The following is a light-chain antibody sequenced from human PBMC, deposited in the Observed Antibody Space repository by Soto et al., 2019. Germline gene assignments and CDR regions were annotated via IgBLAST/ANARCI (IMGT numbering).Light chain of an antibody. CDR2: GAS. V-gene: IGKV3-15*01. Sequence: ERVMTQSQATLSVSPGERATLSCRASQSVGSNLAWYQQKPGQAPRLLIFGASSRATGVPARFSCSGSGTEFTLTINSLQSEDFAVYFWQQYDKLVHTFGPGNKVD. J-gene: IGKJ3*01. CDR1: QSVGSN. CDR3: QQYDKLVHT.